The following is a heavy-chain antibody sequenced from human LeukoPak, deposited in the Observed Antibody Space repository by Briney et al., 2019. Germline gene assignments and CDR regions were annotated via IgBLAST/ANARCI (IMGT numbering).Heavy chain of an antibody. CDR3: ARFRVGDYVWGSYRYEVGAFDI. J-gene: IGHJ3*02. Sequence: PSETLSLTCTVSGGSISSSSYYWGWIRQPPGKGLEWIRSIYYSGSTYYNPSLKSRVTISVDTSKNQFSLKLSSVTAADMAVYYCARFRVGDYVWGSYRYEVGAFDIWGQGTMVTVSS. CDR2: IYYSGST. V-gene: IGHV4-39*01. D-gene: IGHD3-16*02. CDR1: GGSISSSSYY.